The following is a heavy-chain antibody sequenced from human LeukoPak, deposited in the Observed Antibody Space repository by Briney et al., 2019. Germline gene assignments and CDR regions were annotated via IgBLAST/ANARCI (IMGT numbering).Heavy chain of an antibody. J-gene: IGHJ4*02. Sequence: GGSLRLSCAASGFTFSSYSMNWVRQAPGKGLEWVSSISSSSSYIYYADSVKGRFTISRDNAKNSLYLQMNSLRAEDTAVYYCAKSGSYVKGGDYWGQGTLVTVSS. V-gene: IGHV3-21*04. CDR3: AKSGSYVKGGDY. CDR1: GFTFSSYS. CDR2: ISSSSSYI. D-gene: IGHD1-26*01.